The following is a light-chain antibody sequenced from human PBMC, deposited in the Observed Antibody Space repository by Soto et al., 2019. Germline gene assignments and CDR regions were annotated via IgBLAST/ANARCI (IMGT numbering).Light chain of an antibody. Sequence: QSLLSQPASVCGSPGQSVTISCTGSNSDVGSYNRLSWYQQPPGTAPKLMIYEVSNRPSGVPDRFSGYKYGNTASLTISGLQAEAEADYYCTLYTSRSTYVFGTGTKVTVL. V-gene: IGLV2-18*01. J-gene: IGLJ1*01. CDR2: EVS. CDR1: NSDVGSYNR. CDR3: TLYTSRSTYV.